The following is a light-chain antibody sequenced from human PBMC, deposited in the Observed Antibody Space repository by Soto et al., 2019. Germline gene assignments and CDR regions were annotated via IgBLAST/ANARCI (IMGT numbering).Light chain of an antibody. CDR3: AAWDGTLNGVV. CDR2: NND. Sequence: QLVLTQPPSASATPGQRVTISCSGSGSNIGSNTVNWYQQLPGPAPRLLIYNNDQRPSGVPDRFSGSKSGTSASLAISGLRSEDEGDYDCAAWDGTLNGVVFGGGTQLTVL. J-gene: IGLJ7*01. CDR1: GSNIGSNT. V-gene: IGLV1-44*01.